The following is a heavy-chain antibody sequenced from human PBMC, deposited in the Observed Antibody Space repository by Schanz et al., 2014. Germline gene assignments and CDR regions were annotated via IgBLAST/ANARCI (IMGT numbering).Heavy chain of an antibody. CDR3: ARDEGRDGYNLAFDV. D-gene: IGHD2-21*01. CDR2: LYINAGST. J-gene: IGHJ3*01. V-gene: IGHV3-53*01. Sequence: VQLEESGGGLIQPGGSLRLSCAVSGFSVSTNYMSWARQAPGKGLEWISSLYINAGSTRYTDSVKGRFFISRDSSKNTLFLQMNSLRADDTAIYFCARDEGRDGYNLAFDVWGQGTLVTVSS. CDR1: GFSVSTNY.